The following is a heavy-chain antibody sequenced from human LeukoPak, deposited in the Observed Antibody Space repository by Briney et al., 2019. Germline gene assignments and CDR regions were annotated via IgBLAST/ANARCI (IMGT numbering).Heavy chain of an antibody. Sequence: SVKVSCKASGGTFSSYAISWVRQAPGQGLEWMGGIIPIFGTANYAQKFQGRVTITADESTSTAHMELSSLRSEDTAVYYCARHAGGSYYPYYYYYGMDVWGQGTTVTVSS. J-gene: IGHJ6*02. CDR2: IIPIFGTA. D-gene: IGHD1-26*01. CDR3: ARHAGGSYYPYYYYYGMDV. CDR1: GGTFSSYA. V-gene: IGHV1-69*13.